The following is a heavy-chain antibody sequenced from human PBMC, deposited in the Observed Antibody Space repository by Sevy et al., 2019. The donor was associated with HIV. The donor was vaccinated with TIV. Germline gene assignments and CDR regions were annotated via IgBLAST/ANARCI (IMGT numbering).Heavy chain of an antibody. CDR3: ARDNLAVAGRGWFDP. CDR1: GGTCTSYA. J-gene: IGHJ5*02. D-gene: IGHD6-19*01. CDR2: IIPLLGTA. V-gene: IGHV1-69*13. Sequence: ASVKVSCKASGGTCTSYAISWVRQAPGLGLEWIGGIIPLLGTANYAQQFQGRVTITADESTSTVYMELSSLRSEDTAVYYCARDNLAVAGRGWFDPWGQGTLVTVSS.